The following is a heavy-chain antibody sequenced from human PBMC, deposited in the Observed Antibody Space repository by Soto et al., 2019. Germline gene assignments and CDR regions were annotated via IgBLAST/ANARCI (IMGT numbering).Heavy chain of an antibody. CDR2: LTPVFRTA. V-gene: IGHV1-69*01. CDR1: GASFYNFA. J-gene: IGHJ4*02. Sequence: QVDLVQSGAEVKKPGSSVTVSSKASGASFYNFALYWVRQAPGQGLEWVGGLTPVFRTANYSQKFQGRVTITADESTTTAYMELSNLRSDDTAVFYCAGVDCGGGTCYSGGVDYWGQGTLVTVSS. D-gene: IGHD2-15*01. CDR3: AGVDCGGGTCYSGGVDY.